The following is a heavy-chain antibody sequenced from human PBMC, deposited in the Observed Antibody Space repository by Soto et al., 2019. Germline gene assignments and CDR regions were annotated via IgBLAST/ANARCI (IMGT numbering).Heavy chain of an antibody. J-gene: IGHJ6*02. CDR3: ARSTGRGYSYGYEVGEYYYGMDV. CDR2: IIAYNGTT. Sequence: GASVKVSCKASGYTFTSYGISWVRQAPGQGLEWMGGIIAYNGTTNYAQKFQGRVTITADEATSTAYMELSSLRSEDTAVYYCARSTGRGYSYGYEVGEYYYGMDVWGQGTTVTVSS. V-gene: IGHV1-18*01. D-gene: IGHD5-18*01. CDR1: GYTFTSYG.